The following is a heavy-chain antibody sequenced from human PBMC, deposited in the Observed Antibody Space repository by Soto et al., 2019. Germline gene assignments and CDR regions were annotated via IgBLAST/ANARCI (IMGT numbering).Heavy chain of an antibody. CDR1: GFTFTNYV. J-gene: IGHJ4*02. CDR2: ISNSVSNT. CDR3: ASRRCSSASCGPGLFDS. D-gene: IGHD2-2*01. V-gene: IGHV3-23*01. Sequence: EVQLLESGGGLVQPGGSLRLSCAASGFTFTNYVMSWVRQAPGKGLEWVSGISNSVSNTYYADSVKGRFTSSRDNSKSTLYLQMNSLRVEDTAVYYCASRRCSSASCGPGLFDSWGQGTLVTVSS.